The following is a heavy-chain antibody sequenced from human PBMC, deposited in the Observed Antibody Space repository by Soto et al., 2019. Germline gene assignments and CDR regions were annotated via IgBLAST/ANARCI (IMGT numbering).Heavy chain of an antibody. CDR2: ITSSSGHI. CDR3: VRERGLSSFYGMDV. V-gene: IGHV3-21*01. Sequence: GGSLRLSCEASGFTLTTYTMNWVRQASGKGLEWVSSITSSSGHIYYADSVKGRFTISRDNARNSLYLQMNSLRAEDAAVYYCVRERGLSSFYGMDVWGQGTTVTVSS. J-gene: IGHJ6*02. D-gene: IGHD3-10*01. CDR1: GFTLTTYT.